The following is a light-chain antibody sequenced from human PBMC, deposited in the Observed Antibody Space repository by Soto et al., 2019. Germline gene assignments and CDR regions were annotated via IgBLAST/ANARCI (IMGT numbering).Light chain of an antibody. CDR3: QHYNNWPRT. J-gene: IGKJ1*01. Sequence: EIVMTQSPATLSVSPGERATLSCRASQSVSSNLAWYQQKPGQAPRLLIYGASTRATGIPARFSGSGSGTAFTLPISSLQSEDFAVYYCQHYNNWPRTFGQGTKVEIK. CDR2: GAS. CDR1: QSVSSN. V-gene: IGKV3-15*01.